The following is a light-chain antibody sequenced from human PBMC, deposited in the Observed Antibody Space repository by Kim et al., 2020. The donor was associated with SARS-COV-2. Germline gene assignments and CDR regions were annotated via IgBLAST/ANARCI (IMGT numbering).Light chain of an antibody. V-gene: IGLV2-14*01. CDR1: SSDFGGYNY. Sequence: GQSITMSCTGTSSDFGGYNYVSWYQHHPGKAPKLIIYEFNTRPSGVSNRFTVSKSGDTATLTISGLQAEDEADYYCSSFTSSSTLIFGGGTQLTVL. CDR3: SSFTSSSTLI. CDR2: EFN. J-gene: IGLJ2*01.